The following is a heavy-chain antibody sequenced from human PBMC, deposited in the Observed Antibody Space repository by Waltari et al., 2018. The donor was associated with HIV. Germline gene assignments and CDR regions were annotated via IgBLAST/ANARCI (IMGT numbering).Heavy chain of an antibody. V-gene: IGHV3-48*02. D-gene: IGHD7-27*01. CDR3: ARGSARLWDFDY. J-gene: IGHJ4*02. CDR1: GLTFSSYS. CDR2: ISSSSSTI. Sequence: EVQLVESGGGLVQPGGTLRLSCAASGLTFSSYSMNGVRQAPGKGLEWISYISSSSSTIYYADSVKGRFTVSRDNAKNSLYLQMNSLRDEDTAVYYCARGSARLWDFDYWGQGTLVTVSS.